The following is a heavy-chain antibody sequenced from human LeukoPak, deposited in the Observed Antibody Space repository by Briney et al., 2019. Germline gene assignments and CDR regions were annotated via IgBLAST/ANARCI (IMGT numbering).Heavy chain of an antibody. CDR2: IYHSGTT. Sequence: SETLSLTCAVSGYSISFGYYWAWIRQPPGKGLEWIGRIYHSGTTYANPSLKSRGTLAVDTSNNQFSLKLKSVTAAATAVYYCARAHDGEGTSFEFWGQGTLVAVSS. V-gene: IGHV4-38-2*01. J-gene: IGHJ4*02. D-gene: IGHD7-27*01. CDR1: GYSISFGYY. CDR3: ARAHDGEGTSFEF.